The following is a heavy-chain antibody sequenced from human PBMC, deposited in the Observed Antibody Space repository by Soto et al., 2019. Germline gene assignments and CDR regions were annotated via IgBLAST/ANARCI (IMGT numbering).Heavy chain of an antibody. CDR1: GFSLSTSGEA. D-gene: IGHD3-10*02. CDR3: AHYVAASPAGWFDP. Sequence: QITLKESGPALVKPTQTLTLTCTFSGFSLSTSGEAVGWIRQPPGEALEWLALIYWDDDNRYNPTLKTRLTLTKDTSKNQVVLTLPNMDPVDTATYYCAHYVAASPAGWFDPWGQGILVTVSS. CDR2: IYWDDDN. V-gene: IGHV2-5*02. J-gene: IGHJ5*02.